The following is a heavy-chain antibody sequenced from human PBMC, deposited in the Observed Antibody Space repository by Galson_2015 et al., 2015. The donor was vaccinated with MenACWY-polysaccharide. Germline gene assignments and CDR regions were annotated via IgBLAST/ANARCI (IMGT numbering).Heavy chain of an antibody. CDR3: AHRGPAVDFDY. Sequence: PALVKPTQALTLTCTVSGFSLSTGGVAVGWIRQPPGKALEWLALISWDNDKRYSPFLKTRLTISKVTSRNQVVLTMTNMDPVDTGTYYCAHRGPAVDFDYWGQGYLVTVSS. D-gene: IGHD3-10*01. J-gene: IGHJ4*02. V-gene: IGHV2-5*02. CDR2: ISWDNDK. CDR1: GFSLSTGGVA.